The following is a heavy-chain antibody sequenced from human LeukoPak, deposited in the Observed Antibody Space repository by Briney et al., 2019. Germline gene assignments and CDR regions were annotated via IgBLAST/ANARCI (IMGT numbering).Heavy chain of an antibody. CDR1: GFTFDDYA. CDR2: ISWNSGSI. CDR3: AKEYSSSSGFDY. V-gene: IGHV3-9*01. Sequence: QPGRSLRHSCAASGFTFDDYAMPWVRQAPGKGLEWVSGISWNSGSIGYADSVKGRFTISRGNAKNSLYLQMNSLRAEDTALYYCAKEYSSSSGFDYWGQGTLVTVSS. J-gene: IGHJ4*02. D-gene: IGHD6-6*01.